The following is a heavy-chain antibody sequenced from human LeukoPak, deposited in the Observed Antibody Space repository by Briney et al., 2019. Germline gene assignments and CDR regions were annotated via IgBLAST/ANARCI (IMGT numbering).Heavy chain of an antibody. V-gene: IGHV3-7*01. J-gene: IGHJ4*02. Sequence: GGSLRLSCAVYGFNFSSYWMSWVRQAPGKGLEWVANIKKDGSEENYVDSVKGRFTISRDNAKNSLYLQMNSLRAEDTAVYYCATLDFLFDYWGQGTLVTVSS. D-gene: IGHD3/OR15-3a*01. CDR1: GFNFSSYW. CDR3: ATLDFLFDY. CDR2: IKKDGSEE.